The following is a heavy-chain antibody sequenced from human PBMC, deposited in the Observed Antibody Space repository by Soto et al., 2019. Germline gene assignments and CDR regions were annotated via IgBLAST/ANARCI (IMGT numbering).Heavy chain of an antibody. V-gene: IGHV4-31*03. Sequence: PSETLSLTCTVSGGSINSGTYYWSWIRQHPGKGLEWIGYIYYSVSTYYNPSLRSRVTISSDSSKNHFSLRLSSVTAADTAVYYCARGSSSYQFDYWGQGALVTFSS. CDR1: GGSINSGTYY. J-gene: IGHJ4*02. CDR3: ARGSSSYQFDY. CDR2: IYYSVST. D-gene: IGHD6-6*01.